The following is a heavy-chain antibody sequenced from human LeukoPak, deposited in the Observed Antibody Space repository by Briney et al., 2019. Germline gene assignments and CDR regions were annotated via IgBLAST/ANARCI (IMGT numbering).Heavy chain of an antibody. CDR2: IIQDGSEK. D-gene: IGHD6-19*01. V-gene: IGHV3-7*03. Sequence: GGSLRLSCAASGFTFSSYWTSWVRQAPGKGLEWVANIIQDGSEKYYVDSVKGRFAISRDNAKNSLYLKMNSLRAEDTAMYYCAREGGWYIDYWGQGTLVTVSS. CDR3: AREGGWYIDY. J-gene: IGHJ4*02. CDR1: GFTFSSYW.